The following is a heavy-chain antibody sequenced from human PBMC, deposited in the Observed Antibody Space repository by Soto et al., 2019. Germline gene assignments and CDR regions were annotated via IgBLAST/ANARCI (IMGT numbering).Heavy chain of an antibody. CDR2: IYYSGST. CDR3: ARESSPLYGSGSEGYFDY. CDR1: GGSISSGGYY. D-gene: IGHD3-10*01. Sequence: SETLSLTCTVSGGSISSGGYYWSWIRQHPGKGLEWIGYIYYSGSTYYNPSLKSRVTIPVDTSKNQFSLRLSSVTAADTAVYYCARESSPLYGSGSEGYFDYWGQGTLVTVS. J-gene: IGHJ4*02. V-gene: IGHV4-31*03.